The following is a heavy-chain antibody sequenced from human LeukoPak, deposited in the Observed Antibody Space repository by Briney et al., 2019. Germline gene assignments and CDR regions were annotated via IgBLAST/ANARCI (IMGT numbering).Heavy chain of an antibody. V-gene: IGHV4-4*07. D-gene: IGHD3-10*01. Sequence: SETLSLTCTVSGGSISSYYWSWIRQPAGKGLEWIGRIYTSGSTNYNPSLKSRVTMSVDTSRNQFSLKLNSVTAADTAVYYCAKSNGYGLVDIWGQGTMVTVSS. CDR2: IYTSGST. CDR1: GGSISSYY. J-gene: IGHJ3*02. CDR3: AKSNGYGLVDI.